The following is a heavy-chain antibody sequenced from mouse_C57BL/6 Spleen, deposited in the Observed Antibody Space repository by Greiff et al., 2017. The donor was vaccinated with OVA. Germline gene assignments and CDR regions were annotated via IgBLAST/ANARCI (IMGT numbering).Heavy chain of an antibody. CDR1: GYSFTGYY. J-gene: IGHJ1*03. D-gene: IGHD2-14*01. Sequence: EVQLVESGPELVKPGASVKISCKASGYSFTGYYMHWVKQSSEKSLEWIGEINPSTGGTSYNQKFKGKATLTVDKSSSTAYMQLKSLTSEDSAVYYCARGGVRGDWYFDVWGTGTTVTVSS. V-gene: IGHV1-43*01. CDR3: ARGGVRGDWYFDV. CDR2: INPSTGGT.